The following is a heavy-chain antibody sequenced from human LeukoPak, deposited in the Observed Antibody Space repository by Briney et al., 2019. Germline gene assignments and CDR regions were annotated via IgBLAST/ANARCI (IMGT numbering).Heavy chain of an antibody. CDR2: ISGGGGST. Sequence: HSGGSLRLSCAASGFTFSSYAMRWVRQAPGKGLGWVSAISGGGGSTYYADSVKGRFTISRDNSKNTLYLQMNSLRAEDTAVYYCAVVPAAILGYYYYGMDVWGQGTTVTVSS. D-gene: IGHD2-2*02. V-gene: IGHV3-23*01. CDR3: AVVPAAILGYYYYGMDV. CDR1: GFTFSSYA. J-gene: IGHJ6*02.